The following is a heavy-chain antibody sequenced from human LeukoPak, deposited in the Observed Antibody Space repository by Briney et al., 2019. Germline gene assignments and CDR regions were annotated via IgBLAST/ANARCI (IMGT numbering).Heavy chain of an antibody. CDR3: AGVKGNYYSRGFDI. CDR1: GGTFSSYA. Sequence: SVKVSCKASGGTFSSYAISWVRQAPGQGLEWMGRIIPILGIANYAQKFQGRVTITADKSTSTAYMELSSLRSEDTAVYYCAGVKGNYYSRGFDIWGQGTMVTVSS. V-gene: IGHV1-69*04. CDR2: IIPILGIA. J-gene: IGHJ3*02. D-gene: IGHD3-22*01.